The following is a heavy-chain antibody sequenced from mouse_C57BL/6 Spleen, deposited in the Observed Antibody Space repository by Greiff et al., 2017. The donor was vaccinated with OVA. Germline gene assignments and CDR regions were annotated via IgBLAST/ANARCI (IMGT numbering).Heavy chain of an antibody. J-gene: IGHJ4*01. CDR3: AADGYSYAMDY. CDR1: GYSITSGYY. V-gene: IGHV3-6*01. CDR2: ISYDGSN. D-gene: IGHD2-3*01. Sequence: ESGPGLVKPSQSLSLTCSVTGYSITSGYYWNWIRQFPGNKLEWMGYISYDGSNNYNPSLKNRISITRDTSKTQFFLKLNSVTTEDTATYYCAADGYSYAMDYWGQGTSVTVSS.